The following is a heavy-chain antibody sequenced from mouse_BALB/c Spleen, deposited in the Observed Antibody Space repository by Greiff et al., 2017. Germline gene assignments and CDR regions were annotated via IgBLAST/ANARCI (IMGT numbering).Heavy chain of an antibody. CDR1: GFTFSSYA. D-gene: IGHD3-3*01. CDR2: ISSGGSYT. CDR3: ARWGLDY. V-gene: IGHV5-9-4*01. J-gene: IGHJ2*01. Sequence: EVHLVESGGGLVKPGGSLKLSCAASGFTFSSYAMSWVRQSPEKRLEWVAEISSGGSYTYYPDTVTGRFTISRDNAKNTLYLEMSSLRSEDTAMYYCARWGLDYWGQGTTLTVSS.